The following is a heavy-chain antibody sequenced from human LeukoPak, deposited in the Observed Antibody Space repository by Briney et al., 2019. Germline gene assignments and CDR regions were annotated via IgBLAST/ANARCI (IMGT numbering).Heavy chain of an antibody. V-gene: IGHV1-18*01. CDR3: ARGIGSGDSVLHDAFGI. J-gene: IGHJ3*02. D-gene: IGHD4-17*01. Sequence: GASVKVSCKASGYTFTSYGISWVRQAPGQGLEWMGWISAYNGNTNYAQKLQGRVTMTTDTSTSTAYMELRSLRSEDTAVYYCARGIGSGDSVLHDAFGIWGQGTMVTVSS. CDR2: ISAYNGNT. CDR1: GYTFTSYG.